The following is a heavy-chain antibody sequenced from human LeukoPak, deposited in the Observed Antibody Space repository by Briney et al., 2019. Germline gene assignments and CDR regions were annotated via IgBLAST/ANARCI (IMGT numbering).Heavy chain of an antibody. Sequence: ASVKVSCKAFGYTFTSNYMHWVRQAPGQGPEWMGVISPSGGSTTYAQKFQGRVTLTRDMSTSTDYLELSSLRSDDTAVYYCARDSIPLLAAIDYWGQGTLVTVSS. CDR1: GYTFTSNY. CDR3: ARDSIPLLAAIDY. J-gene: IGHJ4*02. CDR2: ISPSGGST. D-gene: IGHD5-24*01. V-gene: IGHV1-46*01.